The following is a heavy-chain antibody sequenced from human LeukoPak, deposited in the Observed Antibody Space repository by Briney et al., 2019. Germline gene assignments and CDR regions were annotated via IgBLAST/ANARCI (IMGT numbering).Heavy chain of an antibody. V-gene: IGHV4-39*07. Sequence: SETLSLTCTVSGGSISSSSYYWGWIRQPPGKGLEWIGSIYYSGSTYYNPSLKSRVTISVDTSKNQFSLKLSSVTAADTAVYYCVIRVELRFDYWGQGTLVTVSS. J-gene: IGHJ4*02. CDR1: GGSISSSSYY. CDR3: VIRVELRFDY. D-gene: IGHD1-7*01. CDR2: IYYSGST.